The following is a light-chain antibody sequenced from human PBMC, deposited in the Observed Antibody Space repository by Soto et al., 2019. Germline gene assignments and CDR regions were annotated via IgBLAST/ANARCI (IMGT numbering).Light chain of an antibody. V-gene: IGKV3-20*01. CDR2: GAS. CDR1: QSVSSSY. CDR3: QQSGSSPGT. Sequence: EIVLTQSPGTLSLSPWERATLSCRASQSVSSSYLAWYQQKPGQAPRLLIYGASSRATGIPDRFSGSGSGTDFTLTISRLEPEDFEVYYCQQSGSSPGTFGQGTKVDIK. J-gene: IGKJ1*01.